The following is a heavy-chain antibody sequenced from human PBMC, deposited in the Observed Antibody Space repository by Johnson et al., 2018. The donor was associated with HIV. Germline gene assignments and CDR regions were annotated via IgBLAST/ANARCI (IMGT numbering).Heavy chain of an antibody. CDR1: GFTFSNVW. D-gene: IGHD3-16*02. V-gene: IGHV3-15*01. CDR2: IKRKIEGEET. Sequence: VQLVESGGGLVKPGGSLRLSCAASGFTFSNVWMSWVRQAPGTGLEWVGRIKRKIEGEETDYAAPVKGRFTISRDDSKNTLFLQMSSLKTDDTAVYYCTTAIVIDAFDIWGQGTMVTVSS. J-gene: IGHJ3*02. CDR3: TTAIVIDAFDI.